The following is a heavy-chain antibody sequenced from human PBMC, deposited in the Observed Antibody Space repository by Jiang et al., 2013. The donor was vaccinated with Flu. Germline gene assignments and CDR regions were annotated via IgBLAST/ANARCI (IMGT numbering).Heavy chain of an antibody. V-gene: IGHV1-69*15. D-gene: IGHD3-16*01. CDR1: GGTFSSYG. Sequence: SGAEVKKPESSVKVSCKASGGTFSSYGMNWVRQAPGQGLEWMGKIMTAFGTTEYAEKFKGRVTITAGESTVFMELSSLRSEDTAIYYCTRASQSYGYQGNAFDVWGQGTMVIVSS. CDR3: TRASQSYGYQGNAFDV. CDR2: IMTAFGTT. J-gene: IGHJ3*01.